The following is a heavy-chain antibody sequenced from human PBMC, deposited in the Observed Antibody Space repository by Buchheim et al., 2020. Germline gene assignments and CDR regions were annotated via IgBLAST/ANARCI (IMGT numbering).Heavy chain of an antibody. V-gene: IGHV1-2*04. CDR1: GYTFTGYY. CDR2: INPNSGGT. J-gene: IGHJ4*02. Sequence: QVQLVQSGAEVKKPGASVKVSCKASGYTFTGYYMHWVRQAPGQGLEWMGWINPNSGGTNYAQKFQGWGTLTTGTATRTPCMELSRLRSDDTAVYYCARVGGGAHWGPVDYWGQGTL. CDR3: ARVGGGAHWGPVDY. D-gene: IGHD2-15*01.